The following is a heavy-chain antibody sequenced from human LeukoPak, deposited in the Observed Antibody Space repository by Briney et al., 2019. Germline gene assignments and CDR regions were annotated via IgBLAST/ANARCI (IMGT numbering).Heavy chain of an antibody. J-gene: IGHJ6*03. CDR1: GFTFSAYS. Sequence: GGSLRLSCAASGFTFSAYSMNWVRHTPGRGLEWVANINGRGITIHYADSFRGRFTISRDNTKNSLNLQMNNLRAEDTGLYYCARASGWYERGPDYYYYYMDVWGKGTTVIVSS. D-gene: IGHD6-19*01. V-gene: IGHV3-48*04. CDR2: INGRGITI. CDR3: ARASGWYERGPDYYYYYMDV.